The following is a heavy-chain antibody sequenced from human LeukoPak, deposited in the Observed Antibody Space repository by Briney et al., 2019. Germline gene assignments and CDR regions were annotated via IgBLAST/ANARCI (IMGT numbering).Heavy chain of an antibody. CDR1: GFTFTRYS. D-gene: IGHD3-10*01. J-gene: IGHJ4*02. CDR2: ISSSSTI. Sequence: GGSLRLSCAASGFTFTRYSMTWVRQAPGKGLEWVSYISSSSTIHYADSVKGRFTISRDNTKNSLYLQMNSLRAEDTAVYYCARDGGATLVRGVITFDYWGQGTLVTVSS. V-gene: IGHV3-48*04. CDR3: ARDGGATLVRGVITFDY.